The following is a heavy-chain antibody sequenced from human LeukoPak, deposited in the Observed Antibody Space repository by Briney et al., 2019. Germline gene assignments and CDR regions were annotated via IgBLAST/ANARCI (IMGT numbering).Heavy chain of an antibody. J-gene: IGHJ4*02. Sequence: GASVKVSCKASGYTFSSYGISWLRQAPGQGLEWMGWISAYNGNTNYAQKFQGRVTMTTDTSTSTLYMEVRSLRSDDTAMYYCARDVAGAANYWGQGTLVTVSS. CDR3: ARDVAGAANY. CDR1: GYTFSSYG. D-gene: IGHD6-25*01. CDR2: ISAYNGNT. V-gene: IGHV1-18*01.